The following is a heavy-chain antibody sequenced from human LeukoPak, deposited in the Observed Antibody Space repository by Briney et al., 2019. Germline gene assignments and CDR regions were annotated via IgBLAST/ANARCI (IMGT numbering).Heavy chain of an antibody. CDR3: ARKLASSTLKAVAFDI. D-gene: IGHD2-2*01. J-gene: IGHJ3*02. CDR1: GGSISNWY. V-gene: IGHV4-4*07. CDR2: IYTSGST. Sequence: PLETLSLTCTVSGGSISNWYWGWFRQPAGKGLEWIGRIYTSGSTIYYPSLKSRVTMSVDTSTNQICLRLTSVTAADTAMYYCARKLASSTLKAVAFDIWGQGTMVSVFS.